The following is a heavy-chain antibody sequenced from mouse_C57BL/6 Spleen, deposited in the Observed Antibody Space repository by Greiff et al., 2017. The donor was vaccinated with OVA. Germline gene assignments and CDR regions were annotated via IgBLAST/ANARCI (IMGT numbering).Heavy chain of an antibody. CDR1: GYAFTNYL. Sequence: QVQLQQSGAELVRPGPSVKVSCKASGYAFTNYLIEWVKQWPGQGLEWIGVINPGSGGTNYNEKFKGKATLTADKSSSTAYMQLSSLTSEDSAVYFCARSHGVVPHFDDWGQGTTLTVSA. V-gene: IGHV1-54*01. J-gene: IGHJ2*01. D-gene: IGHD1-1*01. CDR3: ARSHGVVPHFDD. CDR2: INPGSGGT.